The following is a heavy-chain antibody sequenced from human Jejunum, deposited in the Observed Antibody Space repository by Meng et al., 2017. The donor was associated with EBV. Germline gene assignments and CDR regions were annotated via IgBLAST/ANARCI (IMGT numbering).Heavy chain of an antibody. CDR2: IHYSGNT. D-gene: IGHD3-22*01. V-gene: IGHV4-39*07. J-gene: IGHJ4*02. CDR3: VRERESSAQY. CDR1: GGYTSSTSYC. Sequence: QGKVQEGGQRMVRPLEAMSDSWTVAGGYTSSTSYCGGWIRQPAGKGLEWIGTIHYSGNTYYNPSLKSRLSISLDTSQNQFSLKLNSVTAADTAVYYCVRERESSAQYWGQGTLVTVSS.